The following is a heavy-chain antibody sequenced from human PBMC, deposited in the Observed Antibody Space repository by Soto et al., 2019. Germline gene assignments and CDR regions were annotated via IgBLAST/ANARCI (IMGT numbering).Heavy chain of an antibody. CDR3: ARQIVVVPAATFDY. CDR2: IYYSGST. CDR1: GGSISSSSYY. J-gene: IGHJ4*02. Sequence: QLQLQESGPGLVKPSETLSLTCTVSGGSISSSSYYWGWIRQPPGKGLEWIGSIYYSGSTYYNPSRKSRVTISVDTSKNQFSLKLSSVTAADTAVYYCARQIVVVPAATFDYWGQGTLVTVSS. V-gene: IGHV4-39*01. D-gene: IGHD2-2*01.